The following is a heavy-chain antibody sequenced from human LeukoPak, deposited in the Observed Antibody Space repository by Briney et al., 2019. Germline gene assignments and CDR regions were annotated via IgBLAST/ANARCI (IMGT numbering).Heavy chain of an antibody. D-gene: IGHD2-2*01. V-gene: IGHV3-30*02. Sequence: QPGGSLRLSCAASGFTFSSYGMHWVRQAPGKGLEWVAFIRYDGSNKYYADSVKGRFTISRDNSKNTLYLQMNSLRAEDTAVYYCANIVVVPAAYDYWGQGTLVTVSS. CDR3: ANIVVVPAAYDY. CDR2: IRYDGSNK. J-gene: IGHJ4*02. CDR1: GFTFSSYG.